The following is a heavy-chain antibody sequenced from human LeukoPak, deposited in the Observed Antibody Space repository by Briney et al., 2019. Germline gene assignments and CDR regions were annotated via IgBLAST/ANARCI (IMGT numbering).Heavy chain of an antibody. Sequence: ASVKVSCKASGYTFTSYYMHWVRQAPGQGLEWMGIINPSGGSTSYAQKFQGRVTMTRDTSTSTVYMELSSLRSEDTAVYYCAREGRSGWHLLSYYYYMDVWGKGTTVTVSS. CDR3: AREGRSGWHLLSYYYYMDV. D-gene: IGHD6-19*01. V-gene: IGHV1-46*01. J-gene: IGHJ6*03. CDR1: GYTFTSYY. CDR2: INPSGGST.